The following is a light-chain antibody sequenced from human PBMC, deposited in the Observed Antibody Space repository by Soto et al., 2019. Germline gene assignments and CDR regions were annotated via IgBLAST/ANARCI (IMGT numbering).Light chain of an antibody. CDR3: SSYTSSSTPV. Sequence: QSALTQPASVSGSPGQSITISWTGTSSDVGGYNYVSWYQQHPGKAPKLMIYEVSNRPSGVSNRFSGSKSGNTASLTISGLQAEDEADYYCSSYTSSSTPVFGTGNKVTVL. CDR1: SSDVGGYNY. J-gene: IGLJ1*01. V-gene: IGLV2-14*01. CDR2: EVS.